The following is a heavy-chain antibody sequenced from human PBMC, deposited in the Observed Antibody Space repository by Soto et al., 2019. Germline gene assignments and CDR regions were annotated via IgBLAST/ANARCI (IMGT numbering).Heavy chain of an antibody. Sequence: ESGGDLVKPGGSLRLSCAASGFMFSSAWMSWVRQAPGKGLEWVGRIKSKSDGGTREYAAPVKGRFSISRDDSKNTLYLEMNSRKAEDTAVYYCVEGWNDFWGQGTLVTVSS. V-gene: IGHV3-15*01. CDR3: VEGWNDF. D-gene: IGHD1-1*01. J-gene: IGHJ4*02. CDR2: IKSKSDGGTR. CDR1: GFMFSSAW.